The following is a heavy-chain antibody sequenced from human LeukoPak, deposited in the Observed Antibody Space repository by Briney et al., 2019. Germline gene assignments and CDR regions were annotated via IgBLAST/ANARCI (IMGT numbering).Heavy chain of an antibody. Sequence: GGSLRLSCAASEFTFSDHYMSWIRQAPGKGLEWVSYIYSSGDTIYYADSVKGRFTISRDNAANSLYLQMNSLRAEDTAVYYCARGHYGLDVWGQGTTVTVSS. CDR2: IYSSGDTI. CDR3: ARGHYGLDV. CDR1: EFTFSDHY. J-gene: IGHJ6*02. V-gene: IGHV3-11*01.